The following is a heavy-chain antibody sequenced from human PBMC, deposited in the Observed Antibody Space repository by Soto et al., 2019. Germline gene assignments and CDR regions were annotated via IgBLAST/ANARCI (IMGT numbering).Heavy chain of an antibody. CDR3: ALGRGYKWNDYYFDY. J-gene: IGHJ4*02. D-gene: IGHD1-1*01. V-gene: IGHV4-39*01. Sequence: NPSETLSLTCNVSGGSISSTSYYWGWIRQPPGQGLEWIGSIYYGGSTYYNPSLKSRITMSVDTSKNQFSLKLRSATAADTAVYYCALGRGYKWNDYYFDYWGQGNLVTVSS. CDR1: GGSISSTSYY. CDR2: IYYGGST.